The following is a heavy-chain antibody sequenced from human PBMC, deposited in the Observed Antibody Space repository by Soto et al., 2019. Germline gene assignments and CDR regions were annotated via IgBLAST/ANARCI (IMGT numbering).Heavy chain of an antibody. CDR3: ARWPQPRYTADPYAVDV. Sequence: QVHLVQSGTEVQKPGSSVKVSCKASGGTFSSSGFSWVRQAPGQGLEWMGMIVPSLDTTNYAQKFQARVTITADEVTSTAYMELRSLRSEDTALYYCARWPQPRYTADPYAVDVWGQGTRVIVSS. D-gene: IGHD3-16*02. V-gene: IGHV1-69*11. CDR2: IVPSLDTT. J-gene: IGHJ6*02. CDR1: GGTFSSSG.